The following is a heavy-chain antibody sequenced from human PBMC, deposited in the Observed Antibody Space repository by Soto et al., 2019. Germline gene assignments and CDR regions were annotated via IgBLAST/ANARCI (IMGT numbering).Heavy chain of an antibody. D-gene: IGHD1-26*01. V-gene: IGHV3-73*02. Sequence: EVPLVESGGGLVQPGGSLKLSCAASGFTFSGSAMHWVRQASGKGLEWVGRIRGKADSYATAYAASVNGRFTISRDDSKSTAYLQMNSLKTEDTAVYYCARLSSGSSDIWGQGTMVTVSS. CDR3: ARLSSGSSDI. J-gene: IGHJ3*02. CDR2: IRGKADSYAT. CDR1: GFTFSGSA.